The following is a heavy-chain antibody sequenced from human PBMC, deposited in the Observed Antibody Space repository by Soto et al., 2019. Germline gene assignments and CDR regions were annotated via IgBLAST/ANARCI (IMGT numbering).Heavy chain of an antibody. CDR3: ARGAIVVIISFDH. CDR2: ITPMFGTT. V-gene: IGHV1-69*13. Sequence: ASVKVSCKASGDTFSRYATSWVRQAPGQGLEWMGSITPMFGTTHYAQKFQGRVTITADESTSTAYMELSGLTSEDTAVYYCARGAIVVIISFDHWGQGTQVTVSS. CDR1: GDTFSRYA. J-gene: IGHJ4*02. D-gene: IGHD3-3*01.